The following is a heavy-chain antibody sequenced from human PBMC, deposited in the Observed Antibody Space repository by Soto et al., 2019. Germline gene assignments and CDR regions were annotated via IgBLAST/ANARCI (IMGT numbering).Heavy chain of an antibody. CDR3: ARTDLLGYCSSTSCYPGAHFDY. Sequence: PSETLSLTCTVSGGSISSYYWSWIRQPPGKGLEWIGYIYYSGSTNYNPSLKSRVTISVDTSKNQFSLKLSSVTAADTAVYYCARTDLLGYCSSTSCYPGAHFDYWGKGTLVTVSS. CDR1: GGSISSYY. D-gene: IGHD2-2*01. CDR2: IYYSGST. V-gene: IGHV4-59*08. J-gene: IGHJ4*02.